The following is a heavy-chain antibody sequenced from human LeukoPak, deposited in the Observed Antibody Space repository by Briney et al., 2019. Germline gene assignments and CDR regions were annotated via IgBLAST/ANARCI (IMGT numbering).Heavy chain of an antibody. V-gene: IGHV5-51*01. CDR3: ARRQGCSSTSCPPDY. CDR2: IYPGDSDT. Sequence: GESLKISCRGSGYSFTTYWIGWVRQMPGKGLEWMGIIYPGDSDTRYSPYFQGQVTMSADKSINTAYLQWSSLKASDAAIYYCARRQGCSSTSCPPDYWGQGTLVTVSS. D-gene: IGHD2-2*01. J-gene: IGHJ4*02. CDR1: GYSFTTYW.